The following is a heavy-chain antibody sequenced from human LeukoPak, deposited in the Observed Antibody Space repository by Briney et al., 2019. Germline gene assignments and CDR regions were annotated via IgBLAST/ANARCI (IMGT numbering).Heavy chain of an antibody. CDR2: ISCYTGNT. Sequence: ASVKVSCKASGYTFDSYGISWVRQAPGQGLEWMGWISCYTGNTNHAQKSQDRVTMTMDTSTSTAYMELRSLISDDAAVYYCARGDDYGDYWGLYWGQGTLVTVSS. CDR1: GYTFDSYG. J-gene: IGHJ4*02. V-gene: IGHV1-18*01. D-gene: IGHD4-17*01. CDR3: ARGDDYGDYWGLY.